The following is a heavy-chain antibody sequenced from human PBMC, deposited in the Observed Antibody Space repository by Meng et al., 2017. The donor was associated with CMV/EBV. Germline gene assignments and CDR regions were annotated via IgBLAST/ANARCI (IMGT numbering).Heavy chain of an antibody. V-gene: IGHV3-7*01. J-gene: IGHJ5*02. CDR2: IKQHGSEK. Sequence: GGSLRLSCAASGFNFSAYWMIWVRQAPGKGLECVANIKQHGSEKYYVDSVKGRFTISRDDAKNSLYLQMNSLRVEGTAVYYCAREYGGWFDPWGQGTLVTVSS. CDR3: AREYGGWFDP. CDR1: GFNFSAYW. D-gene: IGHD3-16*01.